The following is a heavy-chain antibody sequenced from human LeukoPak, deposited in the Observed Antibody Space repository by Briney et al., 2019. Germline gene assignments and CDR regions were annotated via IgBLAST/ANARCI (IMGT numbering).Heavy chain of an antibody. Sequence: GGSLRLSCAASGFTFSSYGMHWVRQAPGKGLEWVAVISYDGSNKYYADSVKGRFTISRDNSKNTLYLQMNSLRAEDTAVYYCAREPIVVVPAAGQTYYYYMDVWGKGATVTVSS. V-gene: IGHV3-30*03. CDR3: AREPIVVVPAAGQTYYYYMDV. D-gene: IGHD2-2*01. CDR2: ISYDGSNK. J-gene: IGHJ6*03. CDR1: GFTFSSYG.